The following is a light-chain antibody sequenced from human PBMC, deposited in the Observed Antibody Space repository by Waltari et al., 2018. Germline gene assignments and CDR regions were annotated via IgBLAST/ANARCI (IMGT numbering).Light chain of an antibody. V-gene: IGKV1-5*03. CDR1: QSITNW. CDR2: KAS. CDR3: QQYNSYSLLT. J-gene: IGKJ4*01. Sequence: DIQMTQSPSTLSASVGERSTLTCRASQSITNWLAWYQQKPGKAPKLLIYKASTLESGVPSRFSGSGSGTEFTLTISSLQPDDFATYYCQQYNSYSLLTFGGGTKVEIK.